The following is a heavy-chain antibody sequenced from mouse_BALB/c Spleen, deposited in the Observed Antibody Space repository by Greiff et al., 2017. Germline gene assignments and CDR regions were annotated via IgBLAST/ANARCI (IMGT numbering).Heavy chain of an antibody. CDR2: IWGDGST. D-gene: IGHD1-1*02. V-gene: IGHV2-6-7*01. J-gene: IGHJ4*01. CDR3: ARDYDYYAMDY. Sequence: QVHVKQSGPGLVAPSQSLSITCTVSGFSLTGYGVNWVRQPPGKGLEWLGMIWGDGSTDYNSALKSRLSISKDNSKSQVFLKMNSLQTDDTARYYCARDYDYYAMDYWGQGTSVTVSS. CDR1: GFSLTGYG.